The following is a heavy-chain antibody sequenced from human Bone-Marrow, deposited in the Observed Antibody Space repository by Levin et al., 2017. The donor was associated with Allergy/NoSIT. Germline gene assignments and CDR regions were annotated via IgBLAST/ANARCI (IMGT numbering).Heavy chain of an antibody. CDR3: AKDHESTGWPTFDL. Sequence: SCAASGFTFTRFALSWVRQAPGKGLEWVASFANTAKTYYADSVMGRFTVSRDTPTNTLFLQMNSLRAEDTAVYYCAKDHESTGWPTFDLWGQGTVVTVSS. CDR1: GFTFTRFA. V-gene: IGHV3-23*05. J-gene: IGHJ4*02. CDR2: FANTAKT. D-gene: IGHD6-19*01.